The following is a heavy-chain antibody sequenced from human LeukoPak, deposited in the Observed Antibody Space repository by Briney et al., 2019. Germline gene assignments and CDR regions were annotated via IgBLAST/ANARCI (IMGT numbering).Heavy chain of an antibody. Sequence: GGSLRLSCAASGFTFRDYAMSWVRQAPGKGLEWVSVLGGSPDTADYADSVKGRFTISRDNSKNTLYLQMNSLRADDTAVYYCAKDLVVGALDYWGQGTLVTVSS. CDR3: AKDLVVGALDY. J-gene: IGHJ4*02. V-gene: IGHV3-23*01. CDR1: GFTFRDYA. CDR2: LGGSPDTA. D-gene: IGHD1-26*01.